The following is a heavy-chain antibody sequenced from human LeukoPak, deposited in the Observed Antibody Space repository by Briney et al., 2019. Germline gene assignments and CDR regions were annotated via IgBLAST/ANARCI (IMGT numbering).Heavy chain of an antibody. CDR3: GKHDSSSDY. CDR1: GFIFSTYG. Sequence: PGGSLRLSCAASGFIFSTYGMHWVRQAPGKGLEWVAFIRPDGSDKSYAGSVKGRFTISRDDPKNTLYLEMNTLRPEDTAVYYRGKHDSSSDYWGQGTLVTVSS. CDR2: IRPDGSDK. D-gene: IGHD2-15*01. V-gene: IGHV3-30*02. J-gene: IGHJ4*02.